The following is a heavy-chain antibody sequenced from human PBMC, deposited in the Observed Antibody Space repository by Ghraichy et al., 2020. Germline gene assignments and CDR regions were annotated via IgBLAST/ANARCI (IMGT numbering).Heavy chain of an antibody. J-gene: IGHJ4*02. Sequence: GGSLRLSCAASGFAYNSYWMNWVRQAPGKGLEWVAYIKYDGSAEYYVDSVKGRFAISSDNAKNSLFLQMNSLRAEDTAVYYCARGWGRFDYWGQGTLVTVSS. CDR2: IKYDGSAE. V-gene: IGHV3-7*01. D-gene: IGHD2-21*02. CDR3: ARGWGRFDY. CDR1: GFAYNSYW.